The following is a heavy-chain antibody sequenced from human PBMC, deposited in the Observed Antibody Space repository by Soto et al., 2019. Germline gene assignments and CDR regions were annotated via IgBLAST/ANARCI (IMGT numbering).Heavy chain of an antibody. CDR2: INPNSGGT. J-gene: IGHJ4*02. CDR1: GYTFTGYY. Sequence: ASVKVSCKASGYTFTGYYMHWVRQAPGQGLEWMGWINPNSGGTNYAQKFQGRVTMTRDTSISTAYMELSRLRSDDTSVYYCAREDYYDSSGLFDYWGQGTLVTVSS. V-gene: IGHV1-2*02. D-gene: IGHD3-22*01. CDR3: AREDYYDSSGLFDY.